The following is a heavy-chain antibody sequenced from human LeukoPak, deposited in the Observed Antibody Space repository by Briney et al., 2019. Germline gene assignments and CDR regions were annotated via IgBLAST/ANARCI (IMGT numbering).Heavy chain of an antibody. D-gene: IGHD3-22*01. CDR1: GFTFSNVW. CDR2: IKQDGSEK. V-gene: IGHV3-7*03. Sequence: GGSLRLSCAASGFTFSNVWMSWVRQAPGKGLEWVANIKQDGSEKYYVDSVKGRFTISRDNAKNSLYLQMNSLRAEDTAVYYCARTTYHYDSSGYYGVDYWGQGTLVTVSS. J-gene: IGHJ4*02. CDR3: ARTTYHYDSSGYYGVDY.